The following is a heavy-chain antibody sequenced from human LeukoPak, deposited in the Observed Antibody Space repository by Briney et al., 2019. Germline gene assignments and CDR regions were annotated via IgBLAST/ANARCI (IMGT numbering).Heavy chain of an antibody. CDR3: AKAVGYSSGWTPFDY. D-gene: IGHD6-19*01. J-gene: IGHJ4*02. Sequence: GGSLRLSCAASGFTFSSYAMSWVRQAPGKGLEWVSAISGSGGSTYYADSVKGRFTISRDNSKNTLYLQMNSLRAEDTAVYYCAKAVGYSSGWTPFDYWGQGTLVTVSS. CDR1: GFTFSSYA. V-gene: IGHV3-23*01. CDR2: ISGSGGST.